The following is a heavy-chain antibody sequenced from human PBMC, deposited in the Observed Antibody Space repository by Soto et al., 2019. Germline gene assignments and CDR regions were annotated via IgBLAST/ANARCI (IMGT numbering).Heavy chain of an antibody. CDR2: IKQDGSDK. CDR3: ASAPWHTLGY. J-gene: IGHJ4*02. Sequence: QLGGSLRLSCAASGFTFSTYWMSWVRQAPGKGLEWVANIKQDGSDKYYVDSVKGRFTISRDNAKNSLDLHMNSLRAEDTAVYYCASAPWHTLGYWGQGTLVTVSS. V-gene: IGHV3-7*03. CDR1: GFTFSTYW. D-gene: IGHD2-2*02.